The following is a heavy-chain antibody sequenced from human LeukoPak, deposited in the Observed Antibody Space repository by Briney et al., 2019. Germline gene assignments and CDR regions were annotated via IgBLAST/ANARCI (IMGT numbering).Heavy chain of an antibody. Sequence: ASVKVSCKASGYTFTSYGISWVRQAPGQGLEWMGWISTYNGNTNYAQKLQGRVTMTTDTSTSTAYMELRSLRSDDTAVYYCARGRIVATPGGMDVWGQGTTVIVSS. V-gene: IGHV1-18*01. D-gene: IGHD5-12*01. CDR1: GYTFTSYG. J-gene: IGHJ6*02. CDR3: ARGRIVATPGGMDV. CDR2: ISTYNGNT.